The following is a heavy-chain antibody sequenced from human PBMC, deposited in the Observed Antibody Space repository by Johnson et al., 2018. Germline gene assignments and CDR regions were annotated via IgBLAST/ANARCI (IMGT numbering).Heavy chain of an antibody. CDR2: ISGSGGST. CDR3: AKFDCSGGSCYSYTSGAFDI. CDR1: GLTVSGNY. D-gene: IGHD2-15*01. Sequence: GQLVESGGGLIQPGGSLRLSCAASGLTVSGNYMSWVRQAPGKGLEWVSAISGSGGSTYYADSVKGRFTISRDNSKNTLYLQMNSLRAEDTAVYYCAKFDCSGGSCYSYTSGAFDIWGQGTMVTVSS. V-gene: IGHV3-23*04. J-gene: IGHJ3*02.